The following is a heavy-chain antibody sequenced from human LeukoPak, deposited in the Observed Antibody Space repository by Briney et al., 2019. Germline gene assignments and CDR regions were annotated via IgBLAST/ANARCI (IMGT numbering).Heavy chain of an antibody. V-gene: IGHV4-34*01. J-gene: IGHJ4*02. CDR2: INHSGST. CDR3: ATGITMVRGAWADY. D-gene: IGHD3-10*01. CDR1: GGSFSGYY. Sequence: SETLSLTCAVYGGSFSGYYWSWIRQPPGKGLEWIGEINHSGSTNYNPSLKSRVTTSVDTSKNQFSLKLSSVTAADTAVYYCATGITMVRGAWADYWGQGTLVTVSS.